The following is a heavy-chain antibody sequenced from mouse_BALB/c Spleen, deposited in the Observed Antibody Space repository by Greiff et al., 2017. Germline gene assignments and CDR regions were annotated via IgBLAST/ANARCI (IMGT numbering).Heavy chain of an antibody. Sequence: VQLQQSGAELVRSGASVKLSCTASGFNIKDYYMHWVKQRPEQGLEWIGWIDPENGDTEYAPKFQGTATMAADTASNTAYLQLSSLTSEDTAVYYCSAWGGCRYFDYWGQGTTLTVSS. CDR2: IDPENGDT. CDR3: SAWGGCRYFDY. J-gene: IGHJ2*01. CDR1: GFNIKDYY. V-gene: IGHV14-4*02.